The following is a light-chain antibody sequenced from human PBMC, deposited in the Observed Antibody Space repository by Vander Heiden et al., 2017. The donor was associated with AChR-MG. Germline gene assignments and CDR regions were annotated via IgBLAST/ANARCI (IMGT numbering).Light chain of an antibody. J-gene: IGKJ4*01. Sequence: EIVLTQSPATPSLSPGERATLTCRASQSVSSYLAWYQQKPGQAPRLLIYDSSNRATGIPARFSGSGSRTYFTLTISSLEPEDFAVYYCQQRSNWPPTFGGGTKVEIK. V-gene: IGKV3-11*01. CDR3: QQRSNWPPT. CDR2: DSS. CDR1: QSVSSY.